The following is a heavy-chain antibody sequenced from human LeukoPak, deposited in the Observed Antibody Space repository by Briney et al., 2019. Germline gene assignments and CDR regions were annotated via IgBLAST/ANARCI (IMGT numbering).Heavy chain of an antibody. V-gene: IGHV4-59*01. J-gene: IGHJ5*02. D-gene: IGHD3-3*01. CDR3: ARDQVYDFWSGNRGPYNWFDP. CDR1: GGSISSYY. Sequence: PSETLSLTCTVSGGSISSYYWSWIRQPPGKGLEWLGYIYYSGSTNYNPSLKSRVTISVDTSKNQFSLKLSSVTAADTAVYYCARDQVYDFWSGNRGPYNWFDPWGQGTLVTVSS. CDR2: IYYSGST.